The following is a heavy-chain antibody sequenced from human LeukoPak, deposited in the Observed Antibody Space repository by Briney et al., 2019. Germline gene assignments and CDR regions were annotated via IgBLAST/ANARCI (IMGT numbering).Heavy chain of an antibody. V-gene: IGHV3-30*18. CDR1: GFTFSSYG. CDR2: ISYDGSNK. D-gene: IGHD5-18*01. J-gene: IGHJ4*02. Sequence: GRSLRLPCAASGFTFSSYGMHWVRQAPGKGLEWVAVISYDGSNKYYADSVKGRFTISRDNSKNTLYLQMNSLRAEDTAVYYCEKARRTAMVLDYWGQGTLVTVFS. CDR3: EKARRTAMVLDY.